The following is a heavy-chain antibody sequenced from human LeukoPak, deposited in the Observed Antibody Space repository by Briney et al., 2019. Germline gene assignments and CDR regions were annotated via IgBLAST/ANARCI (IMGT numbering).Heavy chain of an antibody. J-gene: IGHJ4*02. CDR2: IYSGGST. D-gene: IGHD5-12*01. Sequence: GGSLRLSCAASGLNVSSNYMSWVRQAPGKGLEWVSVIYSGGSTYYSDSVKGRFTISRDSSKNTLYLQMNSLRAEDTAVYYCARHLYGGYNVFDYWGQGTLVTVSS. CDR1: GLNVSSNY. V-gene: IGHV3-53*01. CDR3: ARHLYGGYNVFDY.